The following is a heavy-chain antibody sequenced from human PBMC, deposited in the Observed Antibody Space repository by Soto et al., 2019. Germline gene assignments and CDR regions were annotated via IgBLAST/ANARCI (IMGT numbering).Heavy chain of an antibody. CDR2: IKQDGSDK. CDR1: GFTFSSFC. CDR3: ARQTRSPES. V-gene: IGHV3-7*03. J-gene: IGHJ5*02. Sequence: GGSLRLSCAASGFTFSSFCMTWVRQAPGKGLECVANIKQDGSDKYYVDSVKGRFTISRDTAKNLLLLQMNSLRAEDTAVYYCARQTRSPESWGQGTLVTVSS.